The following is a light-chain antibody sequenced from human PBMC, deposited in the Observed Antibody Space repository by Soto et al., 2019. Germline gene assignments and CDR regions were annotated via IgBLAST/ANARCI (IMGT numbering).Light chain of an antibody. Sequence: SYELTQPPSVSVAPGKTARITCGGNNIGSKSVHWYQQKPGQAPVLVIYYDNDRPSGIPERFSGSNSGNTATLTISRVEAGDEADYYCQVWDSSSDLRGVFDGGTKLTVL. CDR2: YDN. V-gene: IGLV3-21*04. CDR1: NIGSKS. CDR3: QVWDSSSDLRGV. J-gene: IGLJ2*01.